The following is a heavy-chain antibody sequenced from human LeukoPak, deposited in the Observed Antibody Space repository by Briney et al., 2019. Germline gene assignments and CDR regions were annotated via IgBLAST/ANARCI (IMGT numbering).Heavy chain of an antibody. CDR3: AKGVTTVTTLDY. Sequence: GSLRLSCAASGFTFSSYGMHWVRQAPGKGLEWVAVISYDGSNKYYADSVKGRFTISRDNSKNTLYLQMNSLRAEDTAVYYCAKGVTTVTTLDYWGQGTLVTVSS. CDR2: ISYDGSNK. CDR1: GFTFSSYG. V-gene: IGHV3-30*18. J-gene: IGHJ4*02. D-gene: IGHD4-17*01.